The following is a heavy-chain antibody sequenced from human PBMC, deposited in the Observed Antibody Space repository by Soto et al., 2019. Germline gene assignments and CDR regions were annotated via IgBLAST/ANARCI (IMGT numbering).Heavy chain of an antibody. V-gene: IGHV3-74*01. CDR2: VDSAGSGT. Sequence: VPLVESGGGSVQPGGSLRLSCVASGITFSGFWMHWVRQVPGKGLVWVARVDSAGSGTSYADFVKGRFTISRDNAKNPLSLQMDSLRVEDTAVYYCATVFDHWGQGIPVTVSS. CDR3: ATVFDH. CDR1: GITFSGFW. J-gene: IGHJ4*02.